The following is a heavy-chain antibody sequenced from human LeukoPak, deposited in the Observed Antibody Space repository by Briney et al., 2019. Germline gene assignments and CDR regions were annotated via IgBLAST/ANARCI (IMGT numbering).Heavy chain of an antibody. CDR1: GFTFSSYG. D-gene: IGHD2-8*01. V-gene: IGHV3-23*01. CDR2: ISGSGGNT. Sequence: KTGGSLRLSCAASGFTFSSYGMSWVRQAPGEGLEWVSAISGSGGNTYYADPVKGRFSISRDNSKNTLYLQMNSLRAEDTAVYFCAKDSATYGRFDYRGQGSLVTVSS. CDR3: AKDSATYGRFDY. J-gene: IGHJ4*02.